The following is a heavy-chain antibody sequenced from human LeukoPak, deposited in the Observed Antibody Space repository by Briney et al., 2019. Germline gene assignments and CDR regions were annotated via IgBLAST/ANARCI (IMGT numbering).Heavy chain of an antibody. D-gene: IGHD5-24*01. CDR3: ATISAQTFDI. Sequence: GGSLRLSCAASGFTFTTYMMNWVRQTPGKGLEWVSYISSDGGAIYHADSVKGRFTVSRDNAKNSAFLQMNSLRAEDTAIYYCATISAQTFDIWGQGTLVSVSS. CDR2: ISSDGGAI. J-gene: IGHJ3*02. V-gene: IGHV3-48*04. CDR1: GFTFTTYM.